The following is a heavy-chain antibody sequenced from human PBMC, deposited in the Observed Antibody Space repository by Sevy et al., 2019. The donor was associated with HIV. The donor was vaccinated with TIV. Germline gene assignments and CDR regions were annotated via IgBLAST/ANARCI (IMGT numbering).Heavy chain of an antibody. CDR1: GFTFSKYS. CDR2: FSLVGGKI. Sequence: GGSLRLSCAASGFTFSKYSMSWIRQTPGKGLEWVSTFSLVGGKINYADSVKGRFTISRDDSRNTFYLQMNSLRAEDTAIYYCAREGCTKPHDYWGQGTVVTVSS. J-gene: IGHJ4*02. D-gene: IGHD2-8*01. V-gene: IGHV3-23*01. CDR3: AREGCTKPHDY.